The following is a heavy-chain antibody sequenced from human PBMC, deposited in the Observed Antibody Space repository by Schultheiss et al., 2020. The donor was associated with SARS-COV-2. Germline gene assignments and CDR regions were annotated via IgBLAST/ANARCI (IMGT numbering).Heavy chain of an antibody. CDR2: IYSGGST. V-gene: IGHV3-66*01. CDR1: GFTFSDHY. J-gene: IGHJ4*02. CDR3: AKKDYDFWSGYIE. D-gene: IGHD3-3*01. Sequence: GGSLRLSCAASGFTFSDHYMDWVRQAPGKGLEWVSVIYSGGSTYYADSVKGRFTISRDNSKNTLYLQMNSLRAEDTAVYYCAKKDYDFWSGYIEWGQGTLVTVSS.